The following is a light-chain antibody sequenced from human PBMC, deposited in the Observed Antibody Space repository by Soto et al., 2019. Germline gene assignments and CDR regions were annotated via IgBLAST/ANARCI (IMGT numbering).Light chain of an antibody. V-gene: IGKV3-15*01. CDR3: QQYQNWPLWT. Sequence: EIVMTQSPATLSVSPGERATLSCRASQSVTSNLAWYQQKPGQAPRLLIYSISIRATGIPARFSGSGSGTEFTLTISSLQSEDFVVYYCQQYQNWPLWTFGQGTKVEIK. CDR1: QSVTSN. CDR2: SIS. J-gene: IGKJ1*01.